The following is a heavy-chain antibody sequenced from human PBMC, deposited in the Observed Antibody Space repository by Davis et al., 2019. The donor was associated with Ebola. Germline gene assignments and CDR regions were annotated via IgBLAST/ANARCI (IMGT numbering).Heavy chain of an antibody. CDR2: ISNDGSNK. CDR3: VKDTSTIWFDI. Sequence: GGSLRLSCAASGFIFRGYAMYWVRQAPGKGLEWVAVISNDGSNKYYADSVKGRFTISRDNSKNILYLQMNGLRVEDTAIYYCVKDTSTIWFDIWGQGTMVTVSS. V-gene: IGHV3-30*04. D-gene: IGHD1-26*01. J-gene: IGHJ3*02. CDR1: GFIFRGYA.